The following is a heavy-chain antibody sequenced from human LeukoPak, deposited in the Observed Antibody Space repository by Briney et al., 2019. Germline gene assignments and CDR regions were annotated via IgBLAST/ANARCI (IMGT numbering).Heavy chain of an antibody. CDR2: INHSGST. Sequence: SETLSLTCAVYGGSFSGYYWSWIRQPPGKGLEWIGEINHSGSTNYNPSLKSRVTISVDTSKNQFSLKLSSVTAADTAVYYCARGLSSSYEVRWFDPWGQGILVTVSS. CDR1: GGSFSGYY. CDR3: ARGLSSSYEVRWFDP. D-gene: IGHD6-13*01. J-gene: IGHJ5*02. V-gene: IGHV4-34*01.